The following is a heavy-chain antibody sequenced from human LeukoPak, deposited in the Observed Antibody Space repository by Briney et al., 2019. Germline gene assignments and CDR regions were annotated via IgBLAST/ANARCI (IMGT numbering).Heavy chain of an antibody. CDR2: IYHSGST. D-gene: IGHD3-3*01. CDR1: GYSISSGYY. V-gene: IGHV4-38-2*02. Sequence: PSETLSLTCTVSGYSISSGYYWGWIRQPPGKGLEWIGIIYHSGSTYYNPSLKSRVTLSVDTSKNQFSLKLNSVTAADTAVYYCARGDGSGKRFDPWGQGTLVTVSS. CDR3: ARGDGSGKRFDP. J-gene: IGHJ5*02.